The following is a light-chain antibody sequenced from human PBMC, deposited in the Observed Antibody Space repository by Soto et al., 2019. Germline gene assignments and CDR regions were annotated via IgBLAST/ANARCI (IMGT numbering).Light chain of an antibody. V-gene: IGKV1-27*01. CDR2: AAS. J-gene: IGKJ1*01. CDR3: QKYNSAPQGT. Sequence: DIQMTQSPSSLSASVGDRVTITCRASHGISNYLAWYQQKPGKVPKLLIYAASTLQSGVPSRFSGSGSGTDFTLTISSLQPEDVATYYCQKYNSAPQGTCGQGTKVEIK. CDR1: HGISNY.